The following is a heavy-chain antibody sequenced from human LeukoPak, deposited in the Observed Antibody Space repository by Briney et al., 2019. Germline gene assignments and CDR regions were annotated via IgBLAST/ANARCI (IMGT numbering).Heavy chain of an antibody. J-gene: IGHJ6*03. Sequence: PSQTLSLTCTVSGGSISSGSYYWSWIRQPAGKGLEWIVRIYTSGSTNENPSMKGRTTIAVDTYKNQFSLKLSSVTAADTAVYYCAREGYGGNSKFTFYYYYMDVWGKGTTVTISS. V-gene: IGHV4-61*02. CDR3: AREGYGGNSKFTFYYYYMDV. CDR1: GGSISSGSYY. D-gene: IGHD4-23*01. CDR2: IYTSGST.